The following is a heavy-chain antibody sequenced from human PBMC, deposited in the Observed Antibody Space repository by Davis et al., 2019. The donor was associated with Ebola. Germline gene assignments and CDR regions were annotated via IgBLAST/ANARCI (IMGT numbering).Heavy chain of an antibody. CDR2: ISYDGRKK. CDR1: GFTFSSHW. V-gene: IGHV3-30*03. D-gene: IGHD6-19*01. J-gene: IGHJ6*02. CDR3: ARDIGYSNGWPDYYYYGLDV. Sequence: GGSLRLSCAASGFTFSSHWMHWVRQAPGKGLEWVAVISYDGRKKYYADSVKGRFTISRDNSKNTVYLQMNSLRPEDTAVYYCARDIGYSNGWPDYYYYGLDVWGQGTTVTVSS.